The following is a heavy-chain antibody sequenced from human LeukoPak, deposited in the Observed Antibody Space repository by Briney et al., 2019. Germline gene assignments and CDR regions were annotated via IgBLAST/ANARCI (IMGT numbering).Heavy chain of an antibody. CDR2: IYDSGST. V-gene: IGHV4-59*07. J-gene: IGHJ3*02. D-gene: IGHD3-10*01. CDR3: ARGEGVLRLHAFDI. Sequence: PSDTLSLICTVSGGSISRYYCIWIRQPSGTGLALIGYIYDSGSTNYNPSLKSRVTISVDTSKNQFSLKLSSVTAADTAVYYCARGEGVLRLHAFDIWGQGTMVTVSS. CDR1: GGSISRYY.